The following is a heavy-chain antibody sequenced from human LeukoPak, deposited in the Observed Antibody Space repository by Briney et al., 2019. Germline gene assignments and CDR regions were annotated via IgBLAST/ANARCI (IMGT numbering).Heavy chain of an antibody. Sequence: GESLKISCKGSGYSFPTYWIGWVRQMPGKGLEWMGIIYPGDSDTRYSPSFQGQVTISADKSISTAYLQWSSLKASDTAMYYCARRPGTTLNYMDVWGKGTTVTVSS. J-gene: IGHJ6*03. CDR3: ARRPGTTLNYMDV. D-gene: IGHD1-7*01. CDR1: GYSFPTYW. CDR2: IYPGDSDT. V-gene: IGHV5-51*01.